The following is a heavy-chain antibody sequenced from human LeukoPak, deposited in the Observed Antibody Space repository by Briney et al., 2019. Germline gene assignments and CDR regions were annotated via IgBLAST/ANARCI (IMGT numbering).Heavy chain of an antibody. CDR3: ARGPLYYDFWSGPRGWFDP. CDR1: GGSISSYY. D-gene: IGHD3-3*01. J-gene: IGHJ5*02. CDR2: IYSSGNT. Sequence: SETLSPTCTVSGGSISSYYWSWIRQPAGKGLEWIGRIYSSGNTNYNPSLKSRVTVSVDTSKNQFSLKLSSVTAADTAVYYCARGPLYYDFWSGPRGWFDPWGQGTLVTVSS. V-gene: IGHV4-4*07.